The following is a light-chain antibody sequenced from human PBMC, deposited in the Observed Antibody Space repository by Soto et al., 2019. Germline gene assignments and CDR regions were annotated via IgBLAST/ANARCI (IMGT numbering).Light chain of an antibody. V-gene: IGKV3D-15*01. CDR3: QQGNTWPWT. CDR1: QGIGST. Sequence: IVITQSPATLSVFRGEGATLSSRASQGIGSTLAWYQQKPGQTPRLLIYAASDRATGIPGRFSGSGSGTDFTLIISSLEPEDFAFYYCQQGNTWPWTFGQGTEVDI. CDR2: AAS. J-gene: IGKJ1*01.